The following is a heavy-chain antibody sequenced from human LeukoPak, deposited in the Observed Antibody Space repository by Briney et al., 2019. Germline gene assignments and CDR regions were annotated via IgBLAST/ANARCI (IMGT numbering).Heavy chain of an antibody. CDR1: GFAFSDYG. CDR3: AKDKRTGTLDY. V-gene: IGHV3-30*18. D-gene: IGHD1-7*01. Sequence: GGSLRLSCAASGFAFSDYGMHWVRQAPGKGLEWVAFVSYDGNSKNYGDSVKGRFSISRDSSQNTVQLQMDSLRIEDTAVYYCAKDKRTGTLDYWGQGTLDTVSS. J-gene: IGHJ4*02. CDR2: VSYDGNSK.